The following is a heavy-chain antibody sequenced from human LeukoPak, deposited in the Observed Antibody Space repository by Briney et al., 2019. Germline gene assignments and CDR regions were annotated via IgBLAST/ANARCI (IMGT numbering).Heavy chain of an antibody. V-gene: IGHV1-18*01. Sequence: ASVKVSCKASGYTFTSYGISWVRQAPGQGLERMGWISAYNGNTNYAQKLQGRVTMTTDTSTSTAYMELRSLRSDDTAVYYCARDRSELYDYVLGSYRPPHFDYWGQGTLVTVSS. CDR3: ARDRSELYDYVLGSYRPPHFDY. J-gene: IGHJ4*02. CDR2: ISAYNGNT. D-gene: IGHD3-16*02. CDR1: GYTFTSYG.